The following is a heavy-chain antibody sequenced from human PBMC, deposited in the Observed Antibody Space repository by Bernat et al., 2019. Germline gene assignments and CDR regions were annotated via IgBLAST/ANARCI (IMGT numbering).Heavy chain of an antibody. CDR2: ISYDGSNK. V-gene: IGHV3-30*18. CDR3: AKDRDMITCGGVIGDY. D-gene: IGHD3-16*02. J-gene: IGHJ4*02. CDR1: GFTFSSYG. Sequence: QVQLVESGGGVVQPGRSLRLSCAASGFTFSSYGMHWVRQAPGKGLEWVAVISYDGSNKYYADSVKGRFTISRDNSKNTLYLQMNSLRAEDTAVYYCAKDRDMITCGGVIGDYWGQGTLVTVSS.